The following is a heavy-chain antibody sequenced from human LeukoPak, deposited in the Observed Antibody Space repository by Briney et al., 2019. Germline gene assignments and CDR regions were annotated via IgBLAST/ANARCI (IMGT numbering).Heavy chain of an antibody. Sequence: ASVKVSCKASGYTFTSSDINWVRQAPGQGLEFMGLVKPNSGNTGYAQKFQGRVTITMNTSISTAYMELRSLRSDDTAVYYCARDSSTTLDAFDIWGQGTMVTVSS. V-gene: IGHV1-8*03. D-gene: IGHD2-2*01. CDR3: ARDSSTTLDAFDI. CDR2: VKPNSGNT. J-gene: IGHJ3*02. CDR1: GYTFTSSD.